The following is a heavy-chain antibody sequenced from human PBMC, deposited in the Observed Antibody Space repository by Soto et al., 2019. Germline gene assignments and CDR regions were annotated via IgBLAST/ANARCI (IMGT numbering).Heavy chain of an antibody. Sequence: EVQVVESGGDLVQPGGSLRLSCAVSGFTGSYMTWVRQAPGKGLEWVSFIHSDDNTFYADSVKRRFSISRDSSKNTVSLQMSSLRAEVTAVYYCAAGLDNAKIHHWGQGTLVTVSS. CDR1: GFTGSY. CDR3: AAGLDNAKIHH. V-gene: IGHV3-66*01. J-gene: IGHJ1*01. CDR2: IHSDDNT. D-gene: IGHD1-1*01.